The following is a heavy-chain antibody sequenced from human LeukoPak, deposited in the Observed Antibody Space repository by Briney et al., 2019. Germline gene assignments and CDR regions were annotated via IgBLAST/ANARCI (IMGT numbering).Heavy chain of an antibody. J-gene: IGHJ4*02. Sequence: SQTLSLTCVISGDSFSSNGVAWNWIRQSPSRGLEWLGRTYYRSKWYHGITINPDTSKNLFSLQLNSVTPEDTAVYYCARVLTIFGVVIQYYFDYWGQGTLVTVSS. V-gene: IGHV6-1*01. D-gene: IGHD3-3*01. CDR1: GDSFSSNGVA. CDR2: TYYRSKWYH. CDR3: ARVLTIFGVVIQYYFDY.